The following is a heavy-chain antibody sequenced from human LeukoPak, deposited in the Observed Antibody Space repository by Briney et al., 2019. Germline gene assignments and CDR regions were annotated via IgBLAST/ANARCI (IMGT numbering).Heavy chain of an antibody. CDR1: GYTFTSYG. V-gene: IGHV1-18*01. CDR3: ARDRTYYYDSSGYYGY. CDR2: ISAYNGNT. D-gene: IGHD3-22*01. J-gene: IGHJ4*02. Sequence: ASVKVSCKASGYTFTSYGISWVRQAPGQGLEWMGWISAYNGNTNYAQKLQGRVTMTTDTSTSTAYMELRSLRSDDTAVYYCARDRTYYYDSSGYYGYWGQGTLVTVSS.